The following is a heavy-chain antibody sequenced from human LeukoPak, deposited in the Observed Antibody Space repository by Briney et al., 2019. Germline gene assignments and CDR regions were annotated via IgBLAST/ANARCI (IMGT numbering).Heavy chain of an antibody. J-gene: IGHJ4*02. CDR2: ISYDGSNK. CDR1: GFTFSSYA. Sequence: GRSLRLSCAASGFTFSSYAMHWVRQAPGKGLEGVAVISYDGSNKYYADSVKGRFTISRDNSKNTLYLQMNSLRAEDTSVYSCARDRGWRLFDYWGQGTLVTVSS. D-gene: IGHD6-19*01. V-gene: IGHV3-30-3*01. CDR3: ARDRGWRLFDY.